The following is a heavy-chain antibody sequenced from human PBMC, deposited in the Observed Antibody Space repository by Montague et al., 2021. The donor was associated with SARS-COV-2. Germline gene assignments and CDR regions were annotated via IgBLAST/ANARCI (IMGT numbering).Heavy chain of an antibody. CDR2: ISYDGSNK. CDR1: GFTFSSYA. CDR3: ARDLSGYSYGFDY. Sequence: SLRLSWSASGFTFSSYAMHWVRQAPGKGLEWVAVISYDGSNKYYADSVKGRFTISRDNSKNTLYLQMNSLRAEDTAVYYCARDLSGYSYGFDYWGQGTLVTVSS. J-gene: IGHJ4*02. D-gene: IGHD5-18*01. V-gene: IGHV3-30-3*01.